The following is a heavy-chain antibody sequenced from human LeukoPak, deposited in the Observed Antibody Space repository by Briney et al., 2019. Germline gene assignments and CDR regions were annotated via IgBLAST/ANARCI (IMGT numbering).Heavy chain of an antibody. Sequence: ASVKVSCKASGYTFTGYYMHWVRQAPGQGLEWMGWINPNSGGTNYAQKFQGRVTMTRDTSISTAYMELSRLRSDDTAVYYCARDRDPTRYCSSTSCYPFDYWGQGTLVTVSS. CDR1: GYTFTGYY. CDR3: ARDRDPTRYCSSTSCYPFDY. J-gene: IGHJ4*02. CDR2: INPNSGGT. V-gene: IGHV1-2*02. D-gene: IGHD2-2*01.